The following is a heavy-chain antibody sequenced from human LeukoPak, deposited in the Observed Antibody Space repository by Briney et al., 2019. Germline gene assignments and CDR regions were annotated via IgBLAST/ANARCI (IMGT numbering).Heavy chain of an antibody. CDR3: ARHKLWFGDPNYYFDY. CDR1: GGSFSGYY. CDR2: INHSGST. J-gene: IGHJ4*02. D-gene: IGHD3-10*01. Sequence: PSETLSLTCAVYGGSFSGYYWSWIRQPPGKGLEWIGEINHSGSTNYNPSLKSRVTISVDTSKNQFSLKLSSVTAADTAVYYCARHKLWFGDPNYYFDYWGQGTLVTVSS. V-gene: IGHV4-34*01.